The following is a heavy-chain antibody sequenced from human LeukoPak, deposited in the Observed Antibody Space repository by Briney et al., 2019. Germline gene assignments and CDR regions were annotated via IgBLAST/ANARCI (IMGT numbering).Heavy chain of an antibody. D-gene: IGHD3-10*01. CDR1: GYSISSGYY. CDR3: ARVGMVRGVIDHFDY. J-gene: IGHJ4*02. CDR2: FFHSGST. V-gene: IGHV4-38-2*02. Sequence: SETLSLTCTVSGYSISSGYYWGWIRLPPGKGLEWIGSFFHSGSTYYNPSLKSRVTISVDTSKNQFSLKLSSVTAADTAVYYCARVGMVRGVIDHFDYWGQGTLVTVSS.